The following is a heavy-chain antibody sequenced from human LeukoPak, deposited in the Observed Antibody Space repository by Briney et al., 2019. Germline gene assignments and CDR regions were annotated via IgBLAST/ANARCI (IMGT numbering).Heavy chain of an antibody. J-gene: IGHJ4*02. CDR1: GGSISSYD. CDR3: ARFHSGDPGYFDY. D-gene: IGHD7-27*01. Sequence: PSETLSLTCTVSGGSISSYDWSWIRQPPGKGLEWIGYIYYSGSTNYNPSLNSRVTISVDTSKNQFSLKLSSVTAADTAVYYCARFHSGDPGYFDYWGQGTLVTVSS. V-gene: IGHV4-59*01. CDR2: IYYSGST.